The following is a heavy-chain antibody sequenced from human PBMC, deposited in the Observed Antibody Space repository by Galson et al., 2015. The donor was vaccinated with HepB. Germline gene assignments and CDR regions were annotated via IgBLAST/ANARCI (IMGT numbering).Heavy chain of an antibody. Sequence: LRLSCAASGFTFGDYAMSWVRQAPGQGLEWVGVSRRKAYGGTTEYAASVKGRFTISRDDSKSIVYLQMNSLKTEDTAVYYCTRVRARWLQESLDYWGQGTLVTVSS. CDR2: SRRKAYGGTT. CDR1: GFTFGDYA. D-gene: IGHD5-24*01. V-gene: IGHV3-49*04. J-gene: IGHJ4*02. CDR3: TRVRARWLQESLDY.